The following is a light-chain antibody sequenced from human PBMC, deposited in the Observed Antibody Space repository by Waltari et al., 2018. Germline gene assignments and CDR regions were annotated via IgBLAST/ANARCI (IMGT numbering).Light chain of an antibody. CDR2: DAS. CDR3: QQYNRWPPIT. Sequence: EVVMTQFPATLSVSPGERATLSCRASQSVASNLAWYQQRRGQAPRLLIYDASTRVTSIPARFSGSGSGTDFTLTISGLQSDDSAVYFCQQYNRWPPITFGQGTRLEVK. CDR1: QSVASN. V-gene: IGKV3-15*01. J-gene: IGKJ5*01.